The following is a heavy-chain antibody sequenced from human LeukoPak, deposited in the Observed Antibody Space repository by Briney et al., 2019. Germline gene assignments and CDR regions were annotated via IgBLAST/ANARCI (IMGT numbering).Heavy chain of an antibody. V-gene: IGHV4-34*01. CDR1: GGSFSGY. CDR2: INHTGST. J-gene: IGHJ4*02. D-gene: IGHD3-22*01. Sequence: PSETLSLTCAVYGGSFSGYWSWIRQPPGKGLEWIGEINHTGSTNYNPSLKSRVTISVDTSKNQFSLKLSSVTAADTAVYYCARTTYFYDTSGYYYGNWGQGTLVTVSS. CDR3: ARTTYFYDTSGYYYGN.